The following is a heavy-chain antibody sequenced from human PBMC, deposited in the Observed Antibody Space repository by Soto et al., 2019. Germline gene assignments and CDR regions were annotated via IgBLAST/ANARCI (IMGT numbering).Heavy chain of an antibody. J-gene: IGHJ3*02. V-gene: IGHV3-7*03. CDR1: GFTFSSYW. CDR3: ARSAGVRGRADAFDI. CDR2: IKQDGSEK. Sequence: GGSLRLSCVASGFTFSSYWMSWVRQAPGKGLEWVANIKQDGSEKYYVDSVKGRFTISRDNAKNSLYLQMNSLRAEDTAVYYCARSAGVRGRADAFDIWGQGTMVTVSS. D-gene: IGHD6-19*01.